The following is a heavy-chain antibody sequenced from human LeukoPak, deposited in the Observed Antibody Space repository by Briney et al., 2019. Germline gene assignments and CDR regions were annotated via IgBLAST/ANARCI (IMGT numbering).Heavy chain of an antibody. V-gene: IGHV3-23*01. J-gene: IGHJ4*02. CDR1: GFTFSNYA. CDR3: ARAGI. Sequence: GWSLRLSCLASGFTFSNYAMSWVRQAPGKGLEWVSGITISGKTAYYADSVKGRFTISRDNFKNTLYLQMNSLRAEDTAVYYCARAGIWGQGTLVTVSS. CDR2: ITISGKTA. D-gene: IGHD6-13*01.